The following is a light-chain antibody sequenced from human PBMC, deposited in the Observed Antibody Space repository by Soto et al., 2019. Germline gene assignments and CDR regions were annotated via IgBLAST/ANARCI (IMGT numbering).Light chain of an antibody. CDR1: QSISSW. J-gene: IGKJ2*01. V-gene: IGKV1-5*01. CDR2: DAS. CDR3: QQYNSYSPST. Sequence: DIQMTQSPSTLSASVGDRVTITCRASQSISSWLAWYQQNPGKAPKLLIYDASSLESGVPSRFSGSGSGTEFTLTISSLQPDDFATYYCQQYNSYSPSTFGQGTKLEIK.